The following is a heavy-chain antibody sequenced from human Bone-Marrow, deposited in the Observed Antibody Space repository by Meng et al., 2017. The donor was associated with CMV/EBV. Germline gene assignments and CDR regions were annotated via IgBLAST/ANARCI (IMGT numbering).Heavy chain of an antibody. CDR1: GFTFSSYW. V-gene: IGHV3-74*01. Sequence: GEYLKISCAASGFTFSSYWMHWVRQAPGKGLVWVSRINSDGSSTSYADSVKGRFTISRDNAKNTLYLQMNSLRVEDTAVYYCARVEGYYAMDVWGQGTTVTVSS. CDR3: ARVEGYYAMDV. CDR2: INSDGSST. J-gene: IGHJ6*02.